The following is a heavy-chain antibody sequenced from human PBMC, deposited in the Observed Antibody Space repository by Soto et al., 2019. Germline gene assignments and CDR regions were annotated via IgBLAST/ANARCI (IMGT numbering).Heavy chain of an antibody. CDR3: ARAGDSSGPVALGY. CDR1: GGSISSGGSS. J-gene: IGHJ4*02. V-gene: IGHV4-30-2*01. CDR2: IYHSGST. D-gene: IGHD6-19*01. Sequence: QLQLQESGSGLVKPSQTLSLTCAVSGGSISSGGSSWSWIRQPPGKGLERIGYIYHSGSTYYKPSLKSRVPISVNRSKNQFSLKLSSVTAADTAVHYCARAGDSSGPVALGYWGQGTLVTVSS.